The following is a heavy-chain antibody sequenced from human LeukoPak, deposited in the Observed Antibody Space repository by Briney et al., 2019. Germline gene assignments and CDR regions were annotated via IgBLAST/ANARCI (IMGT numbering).Heavy chain of an antibody. V-gene: IGHV3-33*08. D-gene: IGHD6-25*01. J-gene: IGHJ4*02. CDR1: GFTFSSYT. Sequence: TGRSLRLSCAASGFTFSSYTMHWVRQAPGKGLEWVARLVYDARSDYANSVKGRFSISRDDSKNTLFLDMSNLRVEDTALYYCARDLSAAFDFWGQGVLVTVSS. CDR3: ARDLSAAFDF. CDR2: LVYDARS.